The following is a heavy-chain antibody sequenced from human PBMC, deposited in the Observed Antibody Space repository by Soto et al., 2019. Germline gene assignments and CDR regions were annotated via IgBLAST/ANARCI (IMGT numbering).Heavy chain of an antibody. CDR3: ARGSEESYPGSRIFDP. Sequence: GGSLRLSCVASGFSLSTSVITWVRQSPGKGLEWVSSIIRNGHYMYYGESVKGRFTISSDTARNTLYLQMSSLRAEDSAVYYCARGSEESYPGSRIFDPWGRGSLVTVSS. CDR1: GFSLSTSV. D-gene: IGHD3-10*01. V-gene: IGHV3-21*04. J-gene: IGHJ5*02. CDR2: IIRNGHYM.